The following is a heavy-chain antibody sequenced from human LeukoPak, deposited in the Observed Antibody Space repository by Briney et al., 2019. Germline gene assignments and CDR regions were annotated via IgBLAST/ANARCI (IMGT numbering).Heavy chain of an antibody. J-gene: IGHJ4*02. CDR2: IYYSGST. CDR1: GGSISSGDYY. Sequence: SETLSLTCTVSGGSISSGDYYWSWIRQPPGKGLEWIGYIYYSGSTYYNPSLKSRVTISVDTSKNQFSLKLSSVTAADTAVYYCARMYYYDSSGYSEFDYWGQGTLVTVSS. V-gene: IGHV4-30-4*01. D-gene: IGHD3-22*01. CDR3: ARMYYYDSSGYSEFDY.